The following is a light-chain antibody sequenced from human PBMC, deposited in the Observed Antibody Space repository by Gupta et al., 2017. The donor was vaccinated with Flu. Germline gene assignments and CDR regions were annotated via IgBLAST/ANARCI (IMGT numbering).Light chain of an antibody. CDR3: QVWDTDSDHYV. Sequence: SYAVTQPPSVSVAPGQTATITCEGDNIGSKTAHWYQQKPGQAPVVVVFDNNDRPSGSPERFSGSNSGNTATLTISRVAAGDDADYYCQVWDTDSDHYVFGTGTKFTVL. J-gene: IGLJ1*01. CDR2: DNN. V-gene: IGLV3-21*02. CDR1: NIGSKT.